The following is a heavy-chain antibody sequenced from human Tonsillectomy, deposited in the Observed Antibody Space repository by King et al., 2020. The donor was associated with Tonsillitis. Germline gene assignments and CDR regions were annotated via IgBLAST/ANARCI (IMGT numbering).Heavy chain of an antibody. V-gene: IGHV4-59*01. J-gene: IGHJ4*02. CDR3: ARGRVDYGGNVYYFDY. D-gene: IGHD4-23*01. CDR2: IYYSGST. Sequence: VQLQESGPGLVKPSETLSLTCTVSGGSISSYYWSWIRQPPGKGLEWIGYIYYSGSTNYNPSLKSRVTISVDTSKNQFSLKLSSVTAADTAVYYYARGRVDYGGNVYYFDYWGQGTLVTVSS. CDR1: GGSISSYY.